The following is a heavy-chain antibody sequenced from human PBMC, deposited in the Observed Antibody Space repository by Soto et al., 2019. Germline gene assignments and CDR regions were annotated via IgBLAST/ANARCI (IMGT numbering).Heavy chain of an antibody. V-gene: IGHV3-30*04. J-gene: IGHJ6*02. Sequence: GGSLRLSCAASGFTFSSYAMHWVRQAPGKGLEWVAVISYDGSNKYYADSVKGRFTISRDNSKNTLYLQMNSLRAEDTAVYYCARDRGGNYYYYYYGMDVWGQGTTVTVSS. CDR2: ISYDGSNK. D-gene: IGHD2-21*02. CDR3: ARDRGGNYYYYYYGMDV. CDR1: GFTFSSYA.